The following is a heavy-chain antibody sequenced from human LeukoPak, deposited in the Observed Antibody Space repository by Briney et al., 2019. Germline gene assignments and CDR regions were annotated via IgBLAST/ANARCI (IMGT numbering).Heavy chain of an antibody. D-gene: IGHD3-22*01. CDR3: AKSYSSGYSAFDY. Sequence: GGSLRLSCAASGFTFSSYAMSWVRQAPGKGLEWVSAISGSGGSTYYADSVKGRFTISRDDSKNTLYLQMNSLRAEDTAVYYCAKSYSSGYSAFDYWGQGTLVTVSS. J-gene: IGHJ4*02. CDR2: ISGSGGST. V-gene: IGHV3-23*01. CDR1: GFTFSSYA.